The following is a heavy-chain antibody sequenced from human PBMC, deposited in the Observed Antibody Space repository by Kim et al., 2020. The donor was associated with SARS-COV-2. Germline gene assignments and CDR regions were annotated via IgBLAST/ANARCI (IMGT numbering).Heavy chain of an antibody. Sequence: GGSLRLSCAASGFTFSSYAMSWVRQAPGKGLEWVSAISGSGGSTYYADSVKGRFTISRDNSKNTLYLQMNSLRAEDTAVYYCAKGGALLWFGELLYLMVWGQGTLVTVSS. V-gene: IGHV3-23*01. J-gene: IGHJ4*02. D-gene: IGHD3-10*01. CDR3: AKGGALLWFGELLYLMV. CDR1: GFTFSSYA. CDR2: ISGSGGST.